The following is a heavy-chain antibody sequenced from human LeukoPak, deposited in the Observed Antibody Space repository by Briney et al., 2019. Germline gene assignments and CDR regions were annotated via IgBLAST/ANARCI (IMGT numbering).Heavy chain of an antibody. Sequence: PVASVKVSCKASGYTFTGYYMHWVRQAPGQGLEWMGWINPNSGGTNYAQKFQGRVTMTRDTSISTAYMELSRLRSDDTAVYYCARDSRLVVPDNWFDPWGQGTLVTVSS. CDR2: INPNSGGT. D-gene: IGHD2-2*01. CDR3: ARDSRLVVPDNWFDP. CDR1: GYTFTGYY. J-gene: IGHJ5*02. V-gene: IGHV1-2*02.